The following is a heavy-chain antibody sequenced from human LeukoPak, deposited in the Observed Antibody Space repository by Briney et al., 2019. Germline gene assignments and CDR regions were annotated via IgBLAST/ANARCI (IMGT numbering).Heavy chain of an antibody. CDR3: ARHGSGSYYWNYYYYGMDV. J-gene: IGHJ6*02. D-gene: IGHD3-10*01. CDR2: IYYSGST. V-gene: IGHV4-39*01. Sequence: SETLSLTCTVFGGSISSSSYYWGWIRQPPGKGLEWIGSIYYSGSTYYNPSLKSRVTISVDTSKNQFSLKLSSVTAADTAVYYCARHGSGSYYWNYYYYGMDVWGQGTTVTVSS. CDR1: GGSISSSSYY.